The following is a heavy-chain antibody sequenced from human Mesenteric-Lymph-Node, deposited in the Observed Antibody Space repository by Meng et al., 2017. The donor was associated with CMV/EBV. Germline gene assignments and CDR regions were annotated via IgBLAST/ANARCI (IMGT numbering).Heavy chain of an antibody. CDR3: ARWDNIAAVY. CDR1: GFTFQDYS. D-gene: IGHD6-13*01. Sequence: ETLSLTCAASGFTFQDYSMTWVRQAPGKGLEWVSDINGHGRRTNYADSVKGRFTISRDNAKNSLHLQMDSLTAEDTALYYCARWDNIAAVYRGQGTMVTVSS. V-gene: IGHV3-20*04. CDR2: INGHGRRT. J-gene: IGHJ4*02.